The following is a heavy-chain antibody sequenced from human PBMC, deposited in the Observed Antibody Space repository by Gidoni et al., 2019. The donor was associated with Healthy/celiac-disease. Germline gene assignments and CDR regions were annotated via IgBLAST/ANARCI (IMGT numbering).Heavy chain of an antibody. CDR2: IRYDGSNK. V-gene: IGHV3-33*01. D-gene: IGHD2-2*01. Sequence: QVQLVESGGGVVQPGRSLRLSCAASGFTFSSYGMHWVRQAPGKGLEWVAVIRYDGSNKYYADSVKGRFTISRDNSKNTLYLQMNSLRAEDTAVYYCASLIVVPAATYYYYGMDVWGQGTTVTVSS. CDR3: ASLIVVPAATYYYYGMDV. CDR1: GFTFSSYG. J-gene: IGHJ6*02.